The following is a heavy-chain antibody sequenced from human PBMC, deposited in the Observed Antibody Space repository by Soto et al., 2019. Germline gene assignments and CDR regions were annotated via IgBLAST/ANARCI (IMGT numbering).Heavy chain of an antibody. J-gene: IGHJ4*02. Sequence: GGSMELSCAASGFIFHDWFVSWIRQAPGKGLEWISYISKDSGRATRYADSVKGRFTITPDISKNQFSLHLNSVTPEDTAVYYCASEKRVMPGTRGYFDYWGQGALVTVSS. CDR3: ASEKRVMPGTRGYFDY. CDR1: GFIFHDWF. CDR2: ISKDSGRAT. D-gene: IGHD6-13*01. V-gene: IGHV3-11*04.